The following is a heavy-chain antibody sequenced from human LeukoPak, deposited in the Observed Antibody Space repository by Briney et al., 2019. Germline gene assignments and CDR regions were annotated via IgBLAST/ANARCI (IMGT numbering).Heavy chain of an antibody. D-gene: IGHD3-22*01. CDR2: IIPIFGTA. CDR1: GGTFSSYA. Sequence: SVKVSCKASGGTFSSYAISWVRQAPGQGLEWMGGIIPIFGTANYAQKFQGRVTITADESTSTAYMELSSLRSEDTAVYYCAREGFYDSSGPPQGSFDYWGQGTLVTVSS. V-gene: IGHV1-69*13. J-gene: IGHJ4*02. CDR3: AREGFYDSSGPPQGSFDY.